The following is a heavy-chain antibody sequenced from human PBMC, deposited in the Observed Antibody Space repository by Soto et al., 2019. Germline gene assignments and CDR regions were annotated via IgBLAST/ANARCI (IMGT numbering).Heavy chain of an antibody. D-gene: IGHD2-2*02. J-gene: IGHJ6*02. Sequence: PGGSLRLSCVGSGFTFSTYSINWVRQAPGKGLEWDSSISSRSDIYYADSVKGRFTISRDNAKNSVSLQMNSLRAEDTAVYYCAREYTAWPLAYGLDVWGQGTTVTVSS. V-gene: IGHV3-21*01. CDR2: ISSRSDI. CDR3: AREYTAWPLAYGLDV. CDR1: GFTFSTYS.